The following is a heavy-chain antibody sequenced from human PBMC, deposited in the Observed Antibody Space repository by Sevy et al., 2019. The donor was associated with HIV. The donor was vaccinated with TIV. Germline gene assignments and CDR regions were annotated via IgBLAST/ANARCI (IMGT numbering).Heavy chain of an antibody. J-gene: IGHJ4*02. CDR1: GFTFSSYV. V-gene: IGHV3-23*01. D-gene: IGHD6-19*01. Sequence: GGSLRLSCAASGFTFSSYVMSWVRQAPGKGLEWVSAISGSGGSTYYADSVKGRFTISRDNSKNTLYLQMNSLRAEDTAVYYCAKDEGYSSGTGSYFDYWGQGTLVTVSS. CDR2: ISGSGGST. CDR3: AKDEGYSSGTGSYFDY.